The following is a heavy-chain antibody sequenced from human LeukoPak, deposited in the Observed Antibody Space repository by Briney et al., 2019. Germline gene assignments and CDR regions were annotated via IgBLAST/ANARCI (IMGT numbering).Heavy chain of an antibody. J-gene: IGHJ5*02. CDR1: GYPFTTWE. Sequence: ASVKVSCKTSGYPFTTWEINWVRQAAGQGLEWMGWVHPNSGNTAYAQKFQGRVTMTRNTSISTAYMELSGLRFDDTAVYFCARGPRNDPWGQGTLVTVSS. CDR3: ARGPRNDP. CDR2: VHPNSGNT. V-gene: IGHV1-8*01. D-gene: IGHD1-14*01.